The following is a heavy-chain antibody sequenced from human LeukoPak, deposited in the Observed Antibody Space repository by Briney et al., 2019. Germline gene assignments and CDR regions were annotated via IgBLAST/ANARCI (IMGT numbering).Heavy chain of an antibody. CDR2: INWDGGST. Sequence: GGSLRLSCAAAGCTFDDYGMSWVRQAPGKGLEWVSGINWDGGSTGYADSVKGRFTISRDNARNSLYLQMNSLRAEDTALYYCARDFDYGSGSYYTPGFDYWGQGTLVTVSS. D-gene: IGHD3-10*01. V-gene: IGHV3-20*04. J-gene: IGHJ4*02. CDR1: GCTFDDYG. CDR3: ARDFDYGSGSYYTPGFDY.